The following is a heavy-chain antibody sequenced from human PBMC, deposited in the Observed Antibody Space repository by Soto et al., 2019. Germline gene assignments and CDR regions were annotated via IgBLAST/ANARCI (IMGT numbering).Heavy chain of an antibody. J-gene: IGHJ3*02. D-gene: IGHD3-10*01. V-gene: IGHV7-4-1*01. CDR3: AMVTRNDGSFDI. CDR2: INTNTGNP. CDR1: GYTFTSYA. Sequence: ASVKVACKACGYTFTSYALNWVRQAPGQGLEWMGWINTNTGNPTSAQGFTGRFVFSLDTSVSTAYPQIFSLKAEDTAVYYCAMVTRNDGSFDIRGQGTLGT.